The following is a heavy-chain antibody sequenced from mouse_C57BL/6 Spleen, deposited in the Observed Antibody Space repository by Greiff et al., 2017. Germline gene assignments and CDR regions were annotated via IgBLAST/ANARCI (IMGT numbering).Heavy chain of an antibody. V-gene: IGHV1-82*01. CDR1: GYAFSSSW. CDR3: AREIYYGNYGYCDV. D-gene: IGHD2-1*01. CDR2: IYPGDGDT. J-gene: IGHJ1*03. Sequence: QLQQSGPALVKPGASVKISCKASGYAFSSSWMNWVKQRPGKGLEWIGRIYPGDGDTNYNGKFKGKATMPADKSSSTAYMQLSSLTSEYYAVYFGAREIYYGNYGYCDVWGTGTTVTVSS.